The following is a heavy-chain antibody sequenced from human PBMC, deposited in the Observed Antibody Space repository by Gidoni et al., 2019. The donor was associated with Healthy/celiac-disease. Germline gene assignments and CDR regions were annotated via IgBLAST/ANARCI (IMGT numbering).Heavy chain of an antibody. V-gene: IGHV4-34*01. D-gene: IGHD1-26*01. CDR1: GGSFSGYY. CDR3: ARVGGATSDY. CDR2: INHSGST. J-gene: IGHJ4*02. Sequence: QVQLQQWGAGLLKPSETLSLPCAVYGGSFSGYYWSWIRQPPGKGLEWIGEINHSGSTNYNPPLKSRVTISVDTSKNQFSLKLSSVTAADTAVYYCARVGGATSDYWGQGTLVTVSS.